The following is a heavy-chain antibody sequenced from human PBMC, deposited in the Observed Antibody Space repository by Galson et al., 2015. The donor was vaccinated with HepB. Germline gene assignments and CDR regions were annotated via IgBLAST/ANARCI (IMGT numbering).Heavy chain of an antibody. CDR3: ATIFPLFPYDSSGYLFDY. CDR2: ISYDGSNN. Sequence: SLRLSCAASGFTFSSYGMHWVRQAPVNGLEWVAVISYDGSNNYYADSQKGRFTISRDNSKNTLYLQMNRLITENTDVCYRATIFPLFPYDSSGYLFDYWGQGTLVTVSS. V-gene: IGHV3-30*03. J-gene: IGHJ4*01. CDR1: GFTFSSYG. D-gene: IGHD3-22*01.